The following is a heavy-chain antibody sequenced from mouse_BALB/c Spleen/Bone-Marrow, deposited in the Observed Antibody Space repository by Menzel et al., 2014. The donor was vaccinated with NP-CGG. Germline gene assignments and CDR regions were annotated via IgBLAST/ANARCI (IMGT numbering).Heavy chain of an antibody. Sequence: EVKLMESGGGLVKPGGSLKLSCAASEFTFSSYTMSWVRQTPEKRREWAATISSGGSYTYYPDSVKGRFTISRDNAKNTLYLQMSSLKSEDTAMYYCTREDTNWDFDYWGQGTTLTVSS. CDR1: EFTFSSYT. J-gene: IGHJ2*01. D-gene: IGHD4-1*01. CDR3: TREDTNWDFDY. V-gene: IGHV5-6-4*01. CDR2: ISSGGSYT.